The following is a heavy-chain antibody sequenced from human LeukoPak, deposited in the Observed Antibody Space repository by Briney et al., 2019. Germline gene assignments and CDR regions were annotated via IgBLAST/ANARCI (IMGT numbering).Heavy chain of an antibody. V-gene: IGHV1-69*04. Sequence: GASVKVSCKASGGTFSSYAISWVRQAPGQGLEWMGRIIPILGIANYAQKFQGRVTITADKSTSTAYMELSSLRSEDTAVYYCARSPPYPSGYPYYFDYWGQGTLVTVSS. J-gene: IGHJ4*02. CDR1: GGTFSSYA. CDR2: IIPILGIA. CDR3: ARSPPYPSGYPYYFDY. D-gene: IGHD3-22*01.